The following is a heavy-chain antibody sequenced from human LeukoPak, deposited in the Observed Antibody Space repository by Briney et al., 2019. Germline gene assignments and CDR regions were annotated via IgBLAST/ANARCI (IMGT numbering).Heavy chain of an antibody. Sequence: QPGGSLRLSCAASGFTFSSYAMSWVRQAPGKGLEWVSAISGSGGSTYYADSVKGRFTISRDNSKNTLYRQMNSLRAEDTAVYYCAKGDYCSSTSCYVLNWFDPWGQGTLVTVSS. J-gene: IGHJ5*02. D-gene: IGHD2-2*01. CDR2: ISGSGGST. CDR3: AKGDYCSSTSCYVLNWFDP. V-gene: IGHV3-23*01. CDR1: GFTFSSYA.